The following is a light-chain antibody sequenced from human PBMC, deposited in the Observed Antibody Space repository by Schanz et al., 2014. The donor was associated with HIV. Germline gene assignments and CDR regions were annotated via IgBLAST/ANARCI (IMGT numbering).Light chain of an antibody. V-gene: IGLV7-43*01. CDR2: STN. Sequence: QAVVTQEPSLTVSPGGTVTLTCASSTGAVTSGYYPNWFQQKPGQAPRALIYSTNNKQSWTPARFSGSLLGGKAALTLSGVQPEDEAEYYCLLSYTDAHVFGTGTKLTVL. CDR1: TGAVTSGYY. J-gene: IGLJ1*01. CDR3: LLSYTDAHV.